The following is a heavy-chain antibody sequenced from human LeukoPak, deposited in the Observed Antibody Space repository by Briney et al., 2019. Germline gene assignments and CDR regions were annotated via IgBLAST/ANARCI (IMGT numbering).Heavy chain of an antibody. CDR2: INPSGSST. D-gene: IGHD6-13*01. J-gene: IGHJ4*02. CDR1: GYTLTSYY. V-gene: IGHV1-46*01. CDR3: ARVRQQLVDY. Sequence: ASVKVSCKASGYTLTSYYMHWVRQAPGQGLEWMGVINPSGSSTSYAQNFQGRVTMTRDTSTSTVYMELSSLRSEDTAVYYCARVRQQLVDYWGQGTLVTVSS.